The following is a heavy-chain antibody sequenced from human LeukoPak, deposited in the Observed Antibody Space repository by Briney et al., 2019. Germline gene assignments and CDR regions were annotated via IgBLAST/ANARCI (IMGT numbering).Heavy chain of an antibody. Sequence: PGGSLRLSCAASGFTFSTYGIHWVRQAPGKGLEWVAFIRYDGSNKYYADSVKGRFTISRDNSKNTLYLQMNSLRAEDTAVYYCAKRPDSYYYDSSGYYYDYWGQGTLVTVSS. CDR1: GFTFSTYG. J-gene: IGHJ4*02. CDR3: AKRPDSYYYDSSGYYYDY. CDR2: IRYDGSNK. D-gene: IGHD3-22*01. V-gene: IGHV3-30*02.